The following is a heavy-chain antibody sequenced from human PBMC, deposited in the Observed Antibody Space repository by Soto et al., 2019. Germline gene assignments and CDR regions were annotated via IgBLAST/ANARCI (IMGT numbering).Heavy chain of an antibody. D-gene: IGHD3-10*01. CDR2: IYYSGST. Sequence: SETLSLTCTLRGGSISSSSYYWGWIRQPPGKGLEWIGSIYYSGSTYYNPSLKSRVTISVDTSKNQFSLKLNSVTPEDTAVYYCAKEGITMVRGASRYGMDVWGQGTTVTVS. CDR3: AKEGITMVRGASRYGMDV. CDR1: GGSISSSSYY. V-gene: IGHV4-39*02. J-gene: IGHJ6*02.